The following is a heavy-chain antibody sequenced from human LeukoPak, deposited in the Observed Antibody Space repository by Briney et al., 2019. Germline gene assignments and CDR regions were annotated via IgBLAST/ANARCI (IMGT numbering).Heavy chain of an antibody. Sequence: PSETLSLTCTVSGGSISSGDYYWSWIRQPPGKGLEWIGYIYYSGSTYYNPSLKSRVTISVDTSKNQFSLKLSSVTAADTAVYYCARVEGVGYFDYSGQGTLVTVSS. D-gene: IGHD3-16*01. CDR2: IYYSGST. V-gene: IGHV4-30-4*01. CDR1: GGSISSGDYY. CDR3: ARVEGVGYFDY. J-gene: IGHJ4*02.